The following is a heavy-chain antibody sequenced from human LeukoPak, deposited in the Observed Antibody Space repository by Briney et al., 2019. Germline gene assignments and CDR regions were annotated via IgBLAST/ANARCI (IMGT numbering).Heavy chain of an antibody. Sequence: SETLSLTCTVSGGSISRYYWSWIRQPPGKGLEWIGYIYYSGSTNYNPSLKSRVTISVDTSKNQFSLKLSSVTAADTAVYYCARDQGYSSGWYVPGIDYWGQGTLVTVSS. CDR2: IYYSGST. CDR3: ARDQGYSSGWYVPGIDY. J-gene: IGHJ4*02. D-gene: IGHD6-19*01. V-gene: IGHV4-59*01. CDR1: GGSISRYY.